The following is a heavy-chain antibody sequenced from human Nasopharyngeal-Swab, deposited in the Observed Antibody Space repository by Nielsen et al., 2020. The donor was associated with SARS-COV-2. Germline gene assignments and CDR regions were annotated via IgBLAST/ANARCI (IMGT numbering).Heavy chain of an antibody. J-gene: IGHJ3*01. D-gene: IGHD3-22*01. V-gene: IGHV5-51*01. CDR3: ARHPRNYYGGNVYRDDTFDL. CDR2: IYPANFET. Sequence: GESLKISCKASGYDFTTYWIAWVRQMPGEGLEWMGTIYPANFETAYSPSFQGQVTISADRSVTTAYLQWSSLKASDSAVYYCARHPRNYYGGNVYRDDTFDLWGQGTMVTVSS. CDR1: GYDFTTYW.